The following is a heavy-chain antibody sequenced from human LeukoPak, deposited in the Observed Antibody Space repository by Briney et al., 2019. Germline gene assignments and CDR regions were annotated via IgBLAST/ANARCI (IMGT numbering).Heavy chain of an antibody. CDR1: GFTVSSNY. CDR2: IYSGGST. J-gene: IGHJ6*02. Sequence: GGSLRLSCAASGFTVSSNYMSWVCQAPGKGLEWVSVIYSGGSTYYADSVKGRFTISRDNSKNTLYLQMNSLRAEDTAVYYCARDPGHYYDSRGFYYGMDVWGQGTTVTVSS. V-gene: IGHV3-53*01. D-gene: IGHD3-22*01. CDR3: ARDPGHYYDSRGFYYGMDV.